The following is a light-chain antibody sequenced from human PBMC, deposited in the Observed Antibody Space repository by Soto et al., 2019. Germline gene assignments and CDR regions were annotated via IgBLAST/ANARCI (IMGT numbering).Light chain of an antibody. CDR2: DVH. CDR1: SSDVGGYNY. J-gene: IGLJ2*01. V-gene: IGLV2-8*01. CDR3: SSYGGNNNVV. Sequence: QSALTQPPYASGSPGQSVTIFCTGASSDVGGYNYVSWYQQYPGKAPKLMIYDVHKRPSGVPDRFSGSKSGNTASLTVSGLQAEDEADYYCSSYGGNNNVVFGGGTKLTVL.